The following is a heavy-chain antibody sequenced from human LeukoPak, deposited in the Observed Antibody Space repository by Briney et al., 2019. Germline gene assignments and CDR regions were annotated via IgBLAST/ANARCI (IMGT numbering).Heavy chain of an antibody. CDR3: ARGIVGATEPPNDY. CDR1: GFTFSSYS. CDR2: ISSSSSYI. Sequence: PGGSLRLSCAASGFTFSSYSMNWVRQAPGKGLEWVSSISSSSSYIYYADSVKGRFTISRDNAKNSLYLQMNSLRAEDTAVYYCARGIVGATEPPNDYWGQGTLVTVSS. D-gene: IGHD1-26*01. J-gene: IGHJ4*02. V-gene: IGHV3-21*01.